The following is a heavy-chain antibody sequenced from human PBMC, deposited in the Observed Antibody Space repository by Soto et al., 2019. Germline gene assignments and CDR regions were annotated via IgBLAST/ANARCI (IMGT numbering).Heavy chain of an antibody. CDR3: ASDSYYYDGSGLLVMGVYFDY. J-gene: IGHJ4*02. CDR2: IIPIFGTA. V-gene: IGHV1-69*13. Sequence: SVKVSCKASGGTFNSYAISWVRQAPGQGLEWMGGIIPIFGTANYAQKFQGRVTITADESTSTAYMELSRLRSEDTAVYYCASDSYYYDGSGLLVMGVYFDYWGQGTLVTVSS. CDR1: GGTFNSYA. D-gene: IGHD3-22*01.